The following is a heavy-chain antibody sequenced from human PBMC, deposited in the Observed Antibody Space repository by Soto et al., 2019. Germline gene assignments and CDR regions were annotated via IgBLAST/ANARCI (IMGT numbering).Heavy chain of an antibody. Sequence: QVQLVESGGGVVQPGRSLRLSCAASGFTFSRHTMHWVRQAPGKGLEWVAGISDDGSNTYYADSVKGRFTISRDNSKNTLDLQMNSLSREDAAAHPCARVVYFEFRSGFNTHPYYLDYWGQGTLVTVSS. J-gene: IGHJ4*02. CDR2: ISDDGSNT. CDR3: ARVVYFEFRSGFNTHPYYLDY. V-gene: IGHV3-30-3*01. D-gene: IGHD3-3*01. CDR1: GFTFSRHT.